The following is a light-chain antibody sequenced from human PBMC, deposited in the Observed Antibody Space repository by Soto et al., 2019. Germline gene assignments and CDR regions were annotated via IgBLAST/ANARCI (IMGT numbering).Light chain of an antibody. CDR3: CSYAGTNTPYV. CDR2: EVT. Sequence: QSALPQPASVSGSPGQSITISCTGTSNNVGSHNLVSWYQQHPGKAPKLMISEVTKRPSGVSHRFSGSKSGNTASLTISGLQAEDEADYYCCSYAGTNTPYVFGTGTKVPVL. J-gene: IGLJ1*01. V-gene: IGLV2-23*02. CDR1: SNNVGSHNL.